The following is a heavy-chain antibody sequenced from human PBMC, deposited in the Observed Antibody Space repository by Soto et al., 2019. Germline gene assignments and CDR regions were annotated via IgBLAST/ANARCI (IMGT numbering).Heavy chain of an antibody. V-gene: IGHV1-18*04. CDR2: INADDGNT. CDR3: ARGDLSGYDNYYYYYGMDV. J-gene: IGHJ6*02. Sequence: ASVKVSCKASGYSFTNYYMHWVRQAPGQGLEWMGTINADDGNTTYAQKLQGRVTMTTDTSTSTAYMELRSPRSDDTAVYYCARGDLSGYDNYYYYYGMDVWGQGTTVTVSS. CDR1: GYSFTNYY. D-gene: IGHD5-12*01.